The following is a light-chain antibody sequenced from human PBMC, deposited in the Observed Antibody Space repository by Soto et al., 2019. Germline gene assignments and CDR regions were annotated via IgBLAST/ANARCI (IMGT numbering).Light chain of an antibody. V-gene: IGKV3-20*01. CDR1: QSVSSSY. J-gene: IGKJ1*01. CDR3: EQFGSSSWT. CDR2: GAS. Sequence: ESGLTQSSGTLSLSPGEKATLSCRASQSVSSSYLAWYQQKSGQAPRLLIYGASSRATGIPATFSGSGSGTDFALSVSRLGPEVFAVYYCEQFGSSSWTFGQGTKV.